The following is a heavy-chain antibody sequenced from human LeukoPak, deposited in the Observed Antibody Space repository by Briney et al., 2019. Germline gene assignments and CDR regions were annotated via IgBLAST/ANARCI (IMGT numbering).Heavy chain of an antibody. D-gene: IGHD4-17*01. Sequence: PGGSLRLSCAASGLIFSSYEMNWVRQAPGKGLEWVSYISSSGSTIYYADSVKGRFTISRDNAKNSLYLQMNSLRAEDTAVYYCARSRYGVVGFWGRGTLVTVSS. J-gene: IGHJ4*02. CDR1: GLIFSSYE. CDR3: ARSRYGVVGF. V-gene: IGHV3-48*03. CDR2: ISSSGSTI.